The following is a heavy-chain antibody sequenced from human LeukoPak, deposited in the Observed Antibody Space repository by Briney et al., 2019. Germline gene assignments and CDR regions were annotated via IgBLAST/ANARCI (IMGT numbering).Heavy chain of an antibody. V-gene: IGHV3-74*01. J-gene: IGHJ6*02. D-gene: IGHD3-3*01. CDR1: GFTFSSYW. CDR3: ARDFSYDFWSGYAYYYYGMDV. CDR2: INSDGSST. Sequence: GGSLRLSCAASGFTFSSYWMHWVRQAPGKGLVWVSRINSDGSSTSYADSVKGRFTISRDNAKNTLYLQMNSLRAGDTAVYYCARDFSYDFWSGYAYYYYGMDVWGQGTTVTVSS.